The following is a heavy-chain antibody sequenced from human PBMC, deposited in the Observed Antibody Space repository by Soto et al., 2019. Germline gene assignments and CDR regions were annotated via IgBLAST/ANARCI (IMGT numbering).Heavy chain of an antibody. CDR3: ARAGYQLPPTSYYYYYMDV. J-gene: IGHJ6*03. D-gene: IGHD2-2*01. V-gene: IGHV4-59*12. Sequence: LETLSLTCTVSGGSSRSYYWSWIRQPPGKGLGWIGYIYYSGSTNYNPSLKSRVTISVDTSKHQFSLKLSSVTAADTAVYYCARAGYQLPPTSYYYYYMDVWGKGTLVTVSS. CDR1: GGSSRSYY. CDR2: IYYSGST.